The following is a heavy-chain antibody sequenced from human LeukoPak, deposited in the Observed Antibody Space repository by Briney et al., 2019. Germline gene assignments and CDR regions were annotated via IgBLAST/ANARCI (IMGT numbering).Heavy chain of an antibody. V-gene: IGHV3-30-3*01. Sequence: GGSLRLSCAASGFTFSSYAMHWVRQAPGKGLEWVAVISYDGSNKYYADSVKGRFTISRDNSKNTLYLQMNSLRAEDTAVYYCARGESGLLWFGELSDWGQGTLVTVSS. J-gene: IGHJ4*02. CDR3: ARGESGLLWFGELSD. CDR1: GFTFSSYA. D-gene: IGHD3-10*01. CDR2: ISYDGSNK.